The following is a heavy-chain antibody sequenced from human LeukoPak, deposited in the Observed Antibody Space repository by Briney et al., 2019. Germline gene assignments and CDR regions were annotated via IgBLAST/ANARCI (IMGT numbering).Heavy chain of an antibody. V-gene: IGHV3-66*01. D-gene: IGHD5-18*01. CDR2: LYSGGNT. CDR1: GFTVSSNY. CDR3: ARVGRGDTYGYVDY. Sequence: GGSLRLSCAASGFTVSSNYMSWVRQTPGKGLAWVSVLYSGGNTYYADSVKGRFTISRDNSKNMLFLQMNSLRAEDTAVYYCARVGRGDTYGYVDYWGQGALVTVSS. J-gene: IGHJ4*02.